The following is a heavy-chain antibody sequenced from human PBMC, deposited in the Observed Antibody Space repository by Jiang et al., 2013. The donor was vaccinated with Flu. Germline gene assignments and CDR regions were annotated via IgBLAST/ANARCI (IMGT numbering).Heavy chain of an antibody. Sequence: LESGGGVVQPGMALRLSCAASGFTFSTYAMHWVRQAPGKGLEWVAVISYDGSNKYYTDSVKGRFTISRDNSKNTLFLQMNSLRAEDTAVYYCARDPYRWYGSRSYLYYWGQGTLVTVSS. D-gene: IGHD3-10*01. CDR3: ARDPYRWYGSRSYLYY. V-gene: IGHV3-30-3*01. CDR1: GFTFSTYA. J-gene: IGHJ4*02. CDR2: ISYDGSNK.